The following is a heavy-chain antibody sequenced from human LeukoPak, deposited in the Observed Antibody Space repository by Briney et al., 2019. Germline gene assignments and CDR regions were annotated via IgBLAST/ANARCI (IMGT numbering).Heavy chain of an antibody. Sequence: SETLSLTCTVSGGSMSSYYWSWIRQPAGKGLEWIGRIYTSGSTNYNPSLKSRVTMSVDTSKNQYSLKLSSVTAADTAVYYCARDIGEWELLGGNYFDYWGQGTLVTVSS. D-gene: IGHD1-26*01. V-gene: IGHV4-4*07. CDR1: GGSMSSYY. CDR3: ARDIGEWELLGGNYFDY. CDR2: IYTSGST. J-gene: IGHJ4*02.